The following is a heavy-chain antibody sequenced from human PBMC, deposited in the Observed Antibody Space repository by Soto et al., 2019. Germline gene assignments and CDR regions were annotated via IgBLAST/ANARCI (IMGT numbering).Heavy chain of an antibody. Sequence: QVQLVQSGAEVKKPGASVKVSCKASGYTFTNFGISWVRQAPGQGLELMGWISVYNGNTNYAQKLQRRATMTTHTSTSKAYMEMRSLRFDDTSVYCYGRGGTPIDYWGQGTLVTVSS. CDR2: ISVYNGNT. CDR1: GYTFTNFG. CDR3: GRGGTPIDY. V-gene: IGHV1-18*01. D-gene: IGHD3-16*01. J-gene: IGHJ4*02.